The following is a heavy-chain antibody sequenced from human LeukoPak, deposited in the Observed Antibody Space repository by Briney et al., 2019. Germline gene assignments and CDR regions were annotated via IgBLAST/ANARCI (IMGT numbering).Heavy chain of an antibody. CDR2: IHPSGGST. V-gene: IGHV1-46*01. CDR3: ASGDFWSGHALEN. CDR1: GYTFSSYY. J-gene: IGHJ4*02. Sequence: ASVKVSCKASGYTFSSYYMHWVRQAPGQGLEWMGIIHPSGGSTTYAQKFQGRVTMTRDTSTSTVYMELSSLRSEGTAVYYCASGDFWSGHALENWGQGTLVTVSS. D-gene: IGHD3-3*01.